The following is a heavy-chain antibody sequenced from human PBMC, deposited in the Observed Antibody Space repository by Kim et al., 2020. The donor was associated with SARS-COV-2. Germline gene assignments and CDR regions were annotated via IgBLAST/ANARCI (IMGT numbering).Heavy chain of an antibody. CDR2: INHSGST. Sequence: SETLSLTCAVYGGSFSGYYWSWIRQPPGKGLEWIGEINHSGSTNYNPSLKSRVTISVDTSKNQFSLKLSSVTAADTAVYYCARPQGEQWLVRGGFDYWGQGTLVTFSS. CDR1: GGSFSGYY. D-gene: IGHD6-19*01. V-gene: IGHV4-34*01. CDR3: ARPQGEQWLVRGGFDY. J-gene: IGHJ4*02.